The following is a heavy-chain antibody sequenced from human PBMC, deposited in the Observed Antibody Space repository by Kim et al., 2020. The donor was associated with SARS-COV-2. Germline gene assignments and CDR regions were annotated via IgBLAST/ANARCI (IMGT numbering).Heavy chain of an antibody. D-gene: IGHD3-22*01. CDR1: GGSISSGGYY. CDR2: IYYSGST. J-gene: IGHJ3*02. CDR3: ERARGITMIVVVMIDAFDI. Sequence: SETLSLTCTVSGGSISSGGYYWSWIRQHPGKGLEWIGYIYYSGSTYYNPSLKSRVTISVDTSKNQFSLKLSSVTAADTAVYYCERARGITMIVVVMIDAFDIWGQGTMVTVSS. V-gene: IGHV4-31*03.